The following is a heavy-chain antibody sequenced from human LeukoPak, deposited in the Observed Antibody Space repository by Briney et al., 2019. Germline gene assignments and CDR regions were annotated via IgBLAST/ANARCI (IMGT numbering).Heavy chain of an antibody. CDR3: ARAAPRDCTNGICWVDY. J-gene: IGHJ4*02. CDR2: INANNGNT. Sequence: GASLKVSCKASGYSFTNYGFTWVRQAPGQGLEWMGWINANNGNTNYAQWLQGRVTMTIDTSTNTAYMELRSLRSDDTAVYYCARAAPRDCTNGICWVDYWGQGTLVTVSS. D-gene: IGHD2-8*01. CDR1: GYSFTNYG. V-gene: IGHV1-18*01.